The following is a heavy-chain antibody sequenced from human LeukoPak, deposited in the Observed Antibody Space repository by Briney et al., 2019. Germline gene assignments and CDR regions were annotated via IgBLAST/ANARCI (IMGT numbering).Heavy chain of an antibody. Sequence: QPGGSLRFSCAASGFTFSSYAMSWVRQAPGKGLEWVSAISGSGGSTYYADSVKGRFTISRDNSKNTLYLQMNSLRAEDTAVYYCAKTVVSHYYDTSGYFDYWGQGTLVTVSS. CDR2: ISGSGGST. CDR3: AKTVVSHYYDTSGYFDY. V-gene: IGHV3-23*01. CDR1: GFTFSSYA. J-gene: IGHJ4*02. D-gene: IGHD3-22*01.